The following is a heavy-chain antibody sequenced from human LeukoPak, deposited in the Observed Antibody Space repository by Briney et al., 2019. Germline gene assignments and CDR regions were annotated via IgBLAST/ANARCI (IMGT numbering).Heavy chain of an antibody. D-gene: IGHD6-13*01. V-gene: IGHV4-59*01. Sequence: SETLSLTCTVSGGSISSYYWSWIRQPPGKGLEWIGYIYYSGSTNYNPSLKSRVTISVDTSKNQFSLKLSSVTAADTAVYYCAISGFSYSSSWAYFDYWGQGTLATVSS. CDR1: GGSISSYY. J-gene: IGHJ4*02. CDR2: IYYSGST. CDR3: AISGFSYSSSWAYFDY.